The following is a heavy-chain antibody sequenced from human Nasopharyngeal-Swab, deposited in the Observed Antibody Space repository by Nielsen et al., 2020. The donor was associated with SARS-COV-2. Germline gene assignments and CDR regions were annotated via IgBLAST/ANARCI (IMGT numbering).Heavy chain of an antibody. D-gene: IGHD1-20*01. CDR1: GFTFSSYE. CDR2: ISSSGSTI. CDR3: ARETEYNWNGRRFDY. J-gene: IGHJ4*02. Sequence: GGSLRLSCAASGFTFSSYEMNWVRQAPGKGLEWVSYISSSGSTIYYADSVKGRFTISRDNAKNSLYLQMNSLRAEDTAVYYCARETEYNWNGRRFDYWGQGTLVTVSS. V-gene: IGHV3-48*03.